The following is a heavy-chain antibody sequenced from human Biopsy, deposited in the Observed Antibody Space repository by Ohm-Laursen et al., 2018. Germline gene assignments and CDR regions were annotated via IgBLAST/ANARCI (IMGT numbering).Heavy chain of an antibody. CDR3: ARGQALKSFDY. CDR2: IYHSGST. V-gene: IGHV4-38-2*01. CDR1: GYSISSGYY. Sequence: SDTLSLTCAVSGYSISSGYYWGWIRQPPGKGLEWIGSIYHSGSTYYNPSLKSRVTISVDTSKNQFSLKLSSVTAADTAGYYRARGQALKSFDYWGQGTLVTVSS. J-gene: IGHJ4*02.